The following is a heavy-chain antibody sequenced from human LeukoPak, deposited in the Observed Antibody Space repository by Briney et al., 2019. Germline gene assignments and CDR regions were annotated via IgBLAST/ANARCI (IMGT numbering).Heavy chain of an antibody. J-gene: IGHJ6*03. CDR1: GYTFTGYY. CDR3: ARDRRIAAPAGSNYYYYYYMDV. D-gene: IGHD6-6*01. Sequence: GASVKVSCKASGYTFTGYYMHWVRQAPGQGLEWMGWINPNSGGTNYAQKFQGRVTMTRDTSISTAYTELSRLRSDDTAVYYCARDRRIAAPAGSNYYYYYYMDVWGKGTTVTVSS. V-gene: IGHV1-2*02. CDR2: INPNSGGT.